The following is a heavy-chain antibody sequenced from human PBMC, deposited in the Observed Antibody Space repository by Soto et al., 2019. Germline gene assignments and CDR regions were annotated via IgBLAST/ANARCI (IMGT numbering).Heavy chain of an antibody. V-gene: IGHV4-39*01. D-gene: IGHD3-22*01. CDR2: IYYSGST. Sequence: SETLSLTCTVSGGSISSSSYYWGWIRQPPGKGLEWIGSIYYSGSTYYNPSLKSRVTISVDTSKNQFSLKLSSVTAADTAVYYCASPAADYYDSSGPFDYWGQGTLVTVS. CDR1: GGSISSSSYY. J-gene: IGHJ4*02. CDR3: ASPAADYYDSSGPFDY.